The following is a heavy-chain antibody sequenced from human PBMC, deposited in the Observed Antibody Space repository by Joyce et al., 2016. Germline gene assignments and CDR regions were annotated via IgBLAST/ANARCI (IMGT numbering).Heavy chain of an antibody. J-gene: IGHJ4*03. D-gene: IGHD2-15*01. Sequence: EVQLVESGGGLVQPGGSLRLSCAASGFKFSDHWMNWVRQAPGKGMEWVADRKQDGSGRYYMDSVKCRFTISRDNAKNSVSLQMNSLRVDDTAVYYCARDPGGKDLIDYWGQGTLVTVSS. CDR2: RKQDGSGR. CDR3: ARDPGGKDLIDY. V-gene: IGHV3-7*01. CDR1: GFKFSDHW.